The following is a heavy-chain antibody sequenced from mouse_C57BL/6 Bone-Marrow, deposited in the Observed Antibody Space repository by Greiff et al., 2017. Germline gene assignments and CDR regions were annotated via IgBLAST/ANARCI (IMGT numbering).Heavy chain of an antibody. Sequence: VQLQQSGPELVKPGASVKIPCTASGFTFTDYNMDWVTQSHGKSLEWIGDINPNNGGTIYNQKFQGKATLTVDTSSSAAYMELRSLTSEDTAVYSCARGVTTVVARYFDGWGTGTTVTVSS. V-gene: IGHV1-18*01. CDR3: ARGVTTVVARYFDG. D-gene: IGHD1-1*01. CDR2: INPNNGGT. J-gene: IGHJ1*03. CDR1: GFTFTDYN.